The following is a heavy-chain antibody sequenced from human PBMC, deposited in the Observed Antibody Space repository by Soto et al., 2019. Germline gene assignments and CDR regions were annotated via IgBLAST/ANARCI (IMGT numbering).Heavy chain of an antibody. CDR3: ARVVRGYCSGGSCYRFDP. CDR1: GFTVSSNY. Sequence: EVQLVESGGGLVQPGGSLRLSCAASGFTVSSNYMSWVRQAPGKGLEWVSVIYSGGSTYYADSVKGRFTISRHNSKHTLYLQMTGLRAEDTAVYYCARVVRGYCSGGSCYRFDPWGQGTLVTVSS. J-gene: IGHJ5*02. CDR2: IYSGGST. D-gene: IGHD2-15*01. V-gene: IGHV3-53*04.